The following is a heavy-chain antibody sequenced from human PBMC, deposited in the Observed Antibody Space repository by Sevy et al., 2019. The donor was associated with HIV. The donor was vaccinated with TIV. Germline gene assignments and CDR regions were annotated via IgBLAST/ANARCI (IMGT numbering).Heavy chain of an antibody. J-gene: IGHJ4*02. CDR3: ASSMVVVPAATFDY. D-gene: IGHD2-2*01. CDR1: GFTFSSYA. CDR2: ISGSGGST. V-gene: IGHV3-23*01. Sequence: GGSLRLSCAASGFTFSSYAMSWVRQAPGKGLEWVSAISGSGGSTYYADSVKGRFTISRDNSKNTLYLQMNSLRAEDTAVYYCASSMVVVPAATFDYWGQRTLVTVSS.